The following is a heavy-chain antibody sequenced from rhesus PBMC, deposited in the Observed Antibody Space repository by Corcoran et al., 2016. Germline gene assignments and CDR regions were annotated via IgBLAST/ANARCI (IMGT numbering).Heavy chain of an antibody. D-gene: IGHD1-38*01. Sequence: GGLVQPGGSLRLSCATSGFTFTTSAMHWVRQASGKGLEWVGRIRSKSNTYETGYAASVKGRFTISRDDSKNTAYLQMNSLKTEDTAVYYCARTYNTWSNFDSWGQGVLVTVSS. CDR2: IRSKSNTYET. CDR3: ARTYNTWSNFDS. V-gene: IGHV3-118*01. CDR1: GFTFTTSA. J-gene: IGHJ4*01.